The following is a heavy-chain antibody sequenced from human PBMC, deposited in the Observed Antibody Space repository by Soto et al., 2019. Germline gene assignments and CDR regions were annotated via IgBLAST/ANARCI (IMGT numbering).Heavy chain of an antibody. CDR1: GFTFTSYS. CDR3: ARAGAAARFDI. V-gene: IGHV3-21*01. D-gene: IGHD6-13*01. J-gene: IGHJ3*02. Sequence: EVQLVESGGGLVKPGGSLRLSCAASGFTFTSYSMNWVRQAPGKGLEWVSSISSSSDYIFYADSVKGRCTISRDNVKHSLFMQMNSLRAEDTAVYYCARAGAAARFDIWGHGTMVIVSS. CDR2: ISSSSDYI.